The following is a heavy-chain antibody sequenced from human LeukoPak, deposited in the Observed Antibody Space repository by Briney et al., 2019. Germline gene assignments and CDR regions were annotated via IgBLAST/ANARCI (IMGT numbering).Heavy chain of an antibody. V-gene: IGHV3-30*18. Sequence: GGSLRLSCAASGFTFSTYGMHWVRQAPGKGPEWVAVISNDGSNKYHAESVRGRFTISRDNSKNTLYLQMNSLRAEDTAVYYCTKDPNGDYVGAFDPWGQGTLVTVSS. D-gene: IGHD4-17*01. CDR2: ISNDGSNK. J-gene: IGHJ5*02. CDR1: GFTFSTYG. CDR3: TKDPNGDYVGAFDP.